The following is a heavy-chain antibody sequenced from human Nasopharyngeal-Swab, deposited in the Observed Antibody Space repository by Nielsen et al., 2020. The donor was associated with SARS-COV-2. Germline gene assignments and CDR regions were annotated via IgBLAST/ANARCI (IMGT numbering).Heavy chain of an antibody. V-gene: IGHV3-7*05. CDR3: ATHNDYRFEN. CDR1: GFTFSNYW. Sequence: GESLKISCAASGFTFSNYWMTWVRQAPGKGLEWVANIKQDGSKKNYVDSVKGRFTISRDDAMNSPYLQMNSLRAEDTAVYYCATHNDYRFENWGQGTLVSVSS. J-gene: IGHJ4*02. D-gene: IGHD4-11*01. CDR2: IKQDGSKK.